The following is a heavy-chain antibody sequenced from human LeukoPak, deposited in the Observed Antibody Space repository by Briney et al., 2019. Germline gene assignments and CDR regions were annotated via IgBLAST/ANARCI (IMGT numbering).Heavy chain of an antibody. V-gene: IGHV3-21*01. Sequence: GGSLTLSCAASGFTFSSYSMNWVRQAPGKGLEWVSSISSSSRDINYADSVRGRFTISRDDAKNSLYLQMNGLRAEHTAVYYCARAFDTPMAESSHYWGQGTLVTVSS. CDR1: GFTFSSYS. CDR2: ISSSSRDI. D-gene: IGHD5-18*01. J-gene: IGHJ4*02. CDR3: ARAFDTPMAESSHY.